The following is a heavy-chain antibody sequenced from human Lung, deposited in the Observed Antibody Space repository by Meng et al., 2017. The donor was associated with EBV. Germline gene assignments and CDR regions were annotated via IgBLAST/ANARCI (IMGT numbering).Heavy chain of an antibody. D-gene: IGHD1-1*01. CDR3: ARVEGTGSENLDY. CDR1: GASVGSGHTY. J-gene: IGHJ4*02. V-gene: IGHV4-61*01. Sequence: QVQLQQQGPGLVKPSETLSLTCTVSGASVGSGHTYWSWSRQPPGKGLEWIGYIFYNGNTNYNPSLKSRLTISLDTSKNQFSLKLRSMTAADTAVYYCARVEGTGSENLDYWGRGILVTVSS. CDR2: IFYNGNT.